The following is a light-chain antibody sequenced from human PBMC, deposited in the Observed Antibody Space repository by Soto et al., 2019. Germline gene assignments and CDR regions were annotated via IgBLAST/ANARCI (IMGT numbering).Light chain of an antibody. V-gene: IGKV3-20*01. CDR1: QSISSSF. CDR3: QQYNNRPPWT. Sequence: EIVLTQSPGTLSLSPGERATLSCRASQSISSSFLAWYQQRPGQAPRLLIYGASSRATGFPDRFSGSGSGTDFTLTISRLEPEDFAVYYCQQYNNRPPWTFGQGTKVEIK. CDR2: GAS. J-gene: IGKJ1*01.